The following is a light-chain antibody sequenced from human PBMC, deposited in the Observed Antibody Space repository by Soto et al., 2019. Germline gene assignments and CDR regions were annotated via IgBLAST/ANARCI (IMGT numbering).Light chain of an antibody. V-gene: IGKV4-1*01. J-gene: IGKJ4*01. CDR1: QSVLFTSNNKNY. CDR3: QQYYTLPLT. CDR2: WAS. Sequence: DIVLTQSPDSLAVSLGERATINCESSQSVLFTSNNKNYLAWYQQKPGQPPKLLLSWASARESGVPERFSGSGSGTLSTLSISSLQAEDVAVYYCQQYYTLPLTFGGGTKVDIK.